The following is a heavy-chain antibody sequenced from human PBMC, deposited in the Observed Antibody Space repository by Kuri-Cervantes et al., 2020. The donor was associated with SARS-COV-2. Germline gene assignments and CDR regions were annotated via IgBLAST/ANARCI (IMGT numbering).Heavy chain of an antibody. Sequence: ESLKISCAVYGGSFSGYYWSWIRQPPGKGLEWIGEINHSGSTNYNPSLKSRVTISVDASKTQFSLKLNSVTAADSALYYCARLAYTSGWYGDHFDYWGQGTLVTVSS. CDR1: GGSFSGYY. CDR2: INHSGST. V-gene: IGHV4-34*01. CDR3: ARLAYTSGWYGDHFDY. D-gene: IGHD6-19*01. J-gene: IGHJ4*02.